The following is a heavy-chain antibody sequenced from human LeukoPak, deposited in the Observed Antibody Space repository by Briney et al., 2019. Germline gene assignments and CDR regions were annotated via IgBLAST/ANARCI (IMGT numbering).Heavy chain of an antibody. J-gene: IGHJ4*02. V-gene: IGHV3-9*01. CDR2: ISWNSGSI. CDR3: AKDRRRAVAGLFDY. D-gene: IGHD6-19*01. CDR1: GFTFDDYA. Sequence: GGSLRLSCAASGFTFDDYAMHWVGQAPGKGLEWVSGISWNSGSIGYADSVKGRFTISRDNAKNSLYLQMNSLRAEDTALYYCAKDRRRAVAGLFDYWGQETLVTVSS.